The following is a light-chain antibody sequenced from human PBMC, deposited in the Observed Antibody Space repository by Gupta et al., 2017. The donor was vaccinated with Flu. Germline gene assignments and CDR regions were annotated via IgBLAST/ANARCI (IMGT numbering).Light chain of an antibody. V-gene: IGKV1-39*01. CDR1: QSISSY. J-gene: IGKJ4*01. CDR2: ASF. Sequence: PSSLSASVGDRVTITCRASQSISSYLNWYQQKPGKAPKLLIYASFTFLSGVPSRFSGSGSGTDFTLTISSLQPEDFATYYCQQTYSSPPTFGRGTKVEIK. CDR3: QQTYSSPPT.